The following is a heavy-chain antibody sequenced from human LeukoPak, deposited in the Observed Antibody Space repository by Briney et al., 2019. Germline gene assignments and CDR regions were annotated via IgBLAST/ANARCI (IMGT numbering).Heavy chain of an antibody. J-gene: IGHJ3*02. CDR3: AREGSHLDAFEI. Sequence: PGGSLRLSCAASGFTFNTYHMNWVRQAPGKGLEWVSYISSDSTYINYAESLKGRFTVSRDNTNNSLSLQLNGLRGDDTALYYCAREGSHLDAFEIWGQGTMVTVSS. CDR1: GFTFNTYH. D-gene: IGHD3-10*01. V-gene: IGHV3-21*01. CDR2: ISSDSTYI.